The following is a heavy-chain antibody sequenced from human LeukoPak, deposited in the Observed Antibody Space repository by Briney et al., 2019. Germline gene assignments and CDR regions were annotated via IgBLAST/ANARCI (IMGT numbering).Heavy chain of an antibody. V-gene: IGHV3-30*02. CDR3: TKGGVSTAYTHIFDM. D-gene: IGHD3-16*01. J-gene: IGHJ3*02. CDR2: INYDGSDK. CDR1: GFTFSNYG. Sequence: PGGSLRLSCAVSGFTFSNYGMHWVRQAPGKGLEWVTFINYDGSDKYYADSVKGRFTISRDNSKHTLYLQMNSLRAGDTAFYYCTKGGVSTAYTHIFDMWGQGTLVTVSS.